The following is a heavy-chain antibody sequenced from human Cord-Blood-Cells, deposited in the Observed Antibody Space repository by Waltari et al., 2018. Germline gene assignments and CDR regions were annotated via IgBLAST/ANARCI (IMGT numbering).Heavy chain of an antibody. CDR2: IYYSGST. D-gene: IGHD3-3*01. CDR3: ARSANDFWSGYYFDY. V-gene: IGHV4-39*01. Sequence: QLQLQESGPGLVKPSETLSLTCTVSGGSIRSSSYYWGWIRQPPGKGLEWIGSIYYSGSTYYNPSLKSRVTISVDTSKNQFSLKLSSVTAADTAVYYCARSANDFWSGYYFDYWGQGTLVTVSS. CDR1: GGSIRSSSYY. J-gene: IGHJ4*02.